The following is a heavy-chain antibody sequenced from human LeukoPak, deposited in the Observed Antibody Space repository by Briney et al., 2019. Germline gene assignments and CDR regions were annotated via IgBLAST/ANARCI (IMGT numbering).Heavy chain of an antibody. V-gene: IGHV1-3*01. CDR2: INAGNGNT. J-gene: IGHJ6*02. D-gene: IGHD1-1*01. CDR3: ASNDRHYYYGMDV. CDR1: GGTFSRFT. Sequence: ASVTVSCTASGGTFSRFTISWVRQAPGQRLEWMGWINAGNGNTKYSQKFQGRVTITRDTSASTAYMELSSLRSEDTAVYYCASNDRHYYYGMDVWGQGTTVTVSS.